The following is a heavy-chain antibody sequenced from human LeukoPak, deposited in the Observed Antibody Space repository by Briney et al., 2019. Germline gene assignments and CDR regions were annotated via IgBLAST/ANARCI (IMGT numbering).Heavy chain of an antibody. CDR2: IYYSGST. CDR1: GGSISSYY. V-gene: IGHV4-59*01. CDR3: AWGAGSYRYHY. J-gene: IGHJ4*02. Sequence: SEILSLTCTVSGGSISSYYWSWIRQPPGKGLEWIGYIYYSGSTNYNPSLKSRVTISVDTSKNQFSLKLSSVTAADTAVYFCAWGAGSYRYHYWGQGTLVTVSS. D-gene: IGHD3-10*01.